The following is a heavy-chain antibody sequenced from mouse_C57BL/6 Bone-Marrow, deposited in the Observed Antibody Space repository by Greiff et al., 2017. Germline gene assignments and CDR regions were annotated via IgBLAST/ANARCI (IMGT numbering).Heavy chain of an antibody. CDR2: ISYDGSN. Sequence: VQLKESGPGLVKPSQSLSLTCSVTGYSITSGYYWNWIRQFPGNKLEWMGYISYDGSNNYNPSLKNRISITRDTSKNQFFLKLNSVTTEDTATYYCAREADDYDAMDYWGQGTSVTVSS. CDR1: GYSITSGYY. CDR3: AREADDYDAMDY. J-gene: IGHJ4*01. V-gene: IGHV3-6*01.